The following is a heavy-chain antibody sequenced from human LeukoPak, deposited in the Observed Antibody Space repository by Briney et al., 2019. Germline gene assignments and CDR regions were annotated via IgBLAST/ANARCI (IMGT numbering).Heavy chain of an antibody. J-gene: IGHJ3*02. V-gene: IGHV4-61*02. CDR3: AREANSSGWYRRGGDAFDI. CDR2: IYTTGST. D-gene: IGHD6-19*01. CDR1: GASISGGSYY. Sequence: SETLSLTCTVSGASISGGSYYWSWIRQPAGRGLEWIGRIYTTGSTNYNPSLKSRVTISVETSKNQFSLKLSSVTAADTAVYYCAREANSSGWYRRGGDAFDIWGQGTMVTVSS.